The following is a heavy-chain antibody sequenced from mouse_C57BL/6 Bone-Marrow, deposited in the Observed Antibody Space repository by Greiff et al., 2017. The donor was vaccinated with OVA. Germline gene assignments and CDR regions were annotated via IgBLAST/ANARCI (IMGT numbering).Heavy chain of an antibody. CDR2: IWGVGST. J-gene: IGHJ3*01. CDR1: GFSLTSYG. D-gene: IGHD4-1*01. CDR3: ASERTGTSFAY. V-gene: IGHV2-6*01. Sequence: VQLQQSGPGLVAPSQSLSITCTVSGFSLTSYGVDWVRQSPGKGLEWLGVIWGVGSTNYNSALKSRLSISKDNSKSQVFLKMNSLQTDDTAMYYCASERTGTSFAYWGQGTLVTVSA.